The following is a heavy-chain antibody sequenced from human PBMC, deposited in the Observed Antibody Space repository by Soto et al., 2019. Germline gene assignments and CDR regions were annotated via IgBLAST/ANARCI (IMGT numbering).Heavy chain of an antibody. CDR3: AGHSTDYNYVVF. J-gene: IGHJ4*02. V-gene: IGHV4-59*08. D-gene: IGHD4-4*01. CDR2: IYYIGST. CDR1: GGSISSYY. Sequence: QVQLQESGPGLVKPSETLSLTCTVSGGSISSYYWSWIRQPPGKGLEWIGSIYYIGSTNYNPSLKIRVNKSVDTSQNQFSLELSSVTAADTAVYYCAGHSTDYNYVVFWGQGTLVTVSS.